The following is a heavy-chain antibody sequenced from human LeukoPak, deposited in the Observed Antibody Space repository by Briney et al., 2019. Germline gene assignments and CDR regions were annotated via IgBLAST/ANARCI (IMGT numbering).Heavy chain of an antibody. J-gene: IGHJ4*02. CDR2: ISAYNGNT. CDR1: GYTFTSYG. V-gene: IGHV1-18*01. Sequence: ASVKVSCKASGYTFTSYGISWVRQAPGQGLEWMGWISAYNGNTNYAQKLQGRVTMTTDTSTSTAYMELRSLRSDDTAVYYCATNVYYYGSGSLNYWGQGTLVTVSS. CDR3: ATNVYYYGSGSLNY. D-gene: IGHD3-10*01.